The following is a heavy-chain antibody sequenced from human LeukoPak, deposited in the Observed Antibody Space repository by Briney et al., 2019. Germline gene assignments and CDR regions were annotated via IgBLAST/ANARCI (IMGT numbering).Heavy chain of an antibody. J-gene: IGHJ6*03. Sequence: SETLSLACTVSGGSISSSSYYWGWIRQPPGKGLEWIGSVFFSGSTYYNPSLKSRVAISVDTSKNQFSLKLSSVTAADTAVYYCARHLRPVDYYDSSGYWIPYYYYYMDVWRKGTTVTVSS. CDR3: ARHLRPVDYYDSSGYWIPYYYYYMDV. D-gene: IGHD3-22*01. CDR1: GGSISSSSYY. CDR2: VFFSGST. V-gene: IGHV4-39*01.